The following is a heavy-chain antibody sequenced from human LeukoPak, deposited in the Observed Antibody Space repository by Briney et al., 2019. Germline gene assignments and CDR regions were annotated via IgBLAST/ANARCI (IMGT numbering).Heavy chain of an antibody. CDR2: INSDGSST. V-gene: IGHV3-74*01. CDR3: ASTIAVAATDY. J-gene: IGHJ4*02. Sequence: PGGSLRLSCAASGFTFSSYWMHWVRQAPGKGLVWVSRINSDGSSTSYADSVKGRFTISRDNAKNTLYLQMNSLRAEDTAVYYCASTIAVAATDYWGQGTLVTVS. CDR1: GFTFSSYW. D-gene: IGHD6-19*01.